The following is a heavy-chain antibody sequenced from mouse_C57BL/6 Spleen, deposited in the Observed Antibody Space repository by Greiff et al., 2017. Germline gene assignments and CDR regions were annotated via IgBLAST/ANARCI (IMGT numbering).Heavy chain of an antibody. J-gene: IGHJ1*03. CDR1: GYTFTSYW. CDR2: IHPSDSDT. CDR3: AIYRSSYWYFDV. Sequence: VQLQQPGAELVKPGASVKVSCKASGYTFTSYWMHWVKQRPGQGLEWIGRIHPSDSDTNFNQKFKGKATLTVDKSSSTAYMQLSSLTSEDSAVYYCAIYRSSYWYFDVWGTGTTVTVSS. D-gene: IGHD1-1*01. V-gene: IGHV1-74*01.